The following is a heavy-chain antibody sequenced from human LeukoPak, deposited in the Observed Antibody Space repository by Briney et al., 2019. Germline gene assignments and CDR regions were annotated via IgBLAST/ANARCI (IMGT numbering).Heavy chain of an antibody. Sequence: GGSLRLSCAASGFTFNSYSMNWVRQAPGKGLECVSSISSSSSYIYYADSVKGRFTISRDNAKNSLYLQMNSLRAEDTAVYYCARELYIAAAADYWGQGTLVTVSS. CDR3: ARELYIAAAADY. J-gene: IGHJ4*02. D-gene: IGHD6-13*01. CDR2: ISSSSSYI. V-gene: IGHV3-21*01. CDR1: GFTFNSYS.